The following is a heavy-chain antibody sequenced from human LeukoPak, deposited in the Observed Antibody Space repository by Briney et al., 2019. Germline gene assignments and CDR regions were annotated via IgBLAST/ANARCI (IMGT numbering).Heavy chain of an antibody. CDR1: GFTFSRYW. V-gene: IGHV3-74*03. J-gene: IGHJ4*02. D-gene: IGHD3-22*01. CDR3: ARMSYDSSGTYDY. CDR2: IYSDGTST. Sequence: GGSLRLSCEASGFTFSRYWMHWVRQAPGKGLEWVSRIYSDGTSTTYADSVKGRYSISRDNAKNTLYLQMNNLRPEDTAVCHCARMSYDSSGTYDYWGQGTLVTVSS.